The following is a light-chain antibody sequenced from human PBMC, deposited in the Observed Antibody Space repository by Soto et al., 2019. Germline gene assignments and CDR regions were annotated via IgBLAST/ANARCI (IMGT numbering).Light chain of an antibody. CDR1: SSDVGGYNY. V-gene: IGLV2-8*01. Sequence: QSALTQPPSASGSPGQSVTISCTGTSSDVGGYNYVSWYQQHPGKAPKLMIYEVSKRPSGVPDRFSGSKSGNTASLTVSGLQFEDEADYYCSSIEASNNLLFGGGTKLTVL. J-gene: IGLJ2*01. CDR3: SSIEASNNLL. CDR2: EVS.